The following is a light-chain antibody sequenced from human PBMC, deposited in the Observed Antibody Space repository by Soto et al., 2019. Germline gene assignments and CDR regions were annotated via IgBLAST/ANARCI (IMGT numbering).Light chain of an antibody. J-gene: IGLJ2*01. CDR2: ENN. Sequence: QSVLTQPPLVSAAPGQDVTISCSGSTSNIGLNDVAWYQQLPGTAPKLLLYENNKRPSGIPDRFSGSKSGTSATLGITGLQAGDEADYYCGAWDTSQDGGLFGGGTKVTVL. CDR3: GAWDTSQDGGL. CDR1: TSNIGLND. V-gene: IGLV1-51*02.